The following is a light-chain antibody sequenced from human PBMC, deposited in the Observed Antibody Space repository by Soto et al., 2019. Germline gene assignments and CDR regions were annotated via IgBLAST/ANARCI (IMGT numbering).Light chain of an antibody. V-gene: IGLV2-8*01. J-gene: IGLJ1*01. Sequence: QSVLTQPPSASGSPGQSVTISCTGTSSDVGGYNYVSWFQQHPGKAPKLIIHEVNQRPSGVPDRFSGSKSGNTASLTVSGLQAEAEGTYYCGSYGGYSNAVFGNGTKLT. CDR3: GSYGGYSNAV. CDR1: SSDVGGYNY. CDR2: EVN.